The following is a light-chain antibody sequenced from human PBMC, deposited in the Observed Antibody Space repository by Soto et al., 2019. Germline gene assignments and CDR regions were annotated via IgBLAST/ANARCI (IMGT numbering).Light chain of an antibody. CDR2: AAS. V-gene: IGKV1-39*01. CDR3: QQSYSTLRT. Sequence: DIQITQSPSTLSGSVGDRVTITCRASQSISSYLNWYQQKPGKAPKLLIYAASSLQSGAPSRFSGSGSGTDFTLTISSLQPEDFATYYCQQSYSTLRTFGQGTKVDI. CDR1: QSISSY. J-gene: IGKJ1*01.